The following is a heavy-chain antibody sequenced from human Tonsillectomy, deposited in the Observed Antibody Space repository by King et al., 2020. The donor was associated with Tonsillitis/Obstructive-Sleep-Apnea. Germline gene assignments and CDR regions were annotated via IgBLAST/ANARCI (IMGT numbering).Heavy chain of an antibody. CDR1: GGSISSSSYY. Sequence: QLQESGPGLVKPSETLSLTCTVSGGSISSSSYYWGWIRQPPGKGLAWIGSIYYSGSTYYNPSLKSRVTISVDTSKNQFSLKLSSVTAADTAVYYCASGVLRGYSYGYGYWGQGTLVTVSS. CDR3: ASGVLRGYSYGYGY. CDR2: IYYSGST. D-gene: IGHD5-18*01. J-gene: IGHJ4*02. V-gene: IGHV4-39*01.